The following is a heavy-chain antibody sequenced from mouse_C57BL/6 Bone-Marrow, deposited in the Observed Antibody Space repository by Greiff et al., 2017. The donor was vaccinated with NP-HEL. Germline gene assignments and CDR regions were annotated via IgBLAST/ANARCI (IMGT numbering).Heavy chain of an antibody. CDR3: ARSTTVVATVDY. V-gene: IGHV1-82*01. D-gene: IGHD1-1*01. Sequence: VKLMESGPELVKPGASVKISCKASGYAFSSSWMNWVKQRPGKGLEWIGRIYPGDGDTNYNGKFKGKATLTADKSSSTAYMQLSSLTSEDSAVYFCARSTTVVATVDYWGQGTTLTVSS. J-gene: IGHJ2*01. CDR1: GYAFSSSW. CDR2: IYPGDGDT.